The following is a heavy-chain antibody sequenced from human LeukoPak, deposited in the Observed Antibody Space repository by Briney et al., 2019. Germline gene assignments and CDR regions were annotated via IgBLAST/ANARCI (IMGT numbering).Heavy chain of an antibody. J-gene: IGHJ4*02. CDR1: GVSISSGGYY. CDR2: IYHSGNT. V-gene: IGHV4-31*03. CDR3: ARVRKLPLEWDLIDF. D-gene: IGHD1-1*01. Sequence: KASQTLSPTCTVSGVSISSGGYYWTWIRQRPGEALEWIGYIYHSGNTYYNPSLMSRIVLSVDTSKSQFSLKVTSVTAADTALYYCARVRKLPLEWDLIDFWGQGTLVTVSS.